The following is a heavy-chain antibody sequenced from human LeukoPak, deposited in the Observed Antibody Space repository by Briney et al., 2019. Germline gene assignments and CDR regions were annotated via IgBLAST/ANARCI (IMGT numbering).Heavy chain of an antibody. Sequence: KPSETLSLTCTVSGGSISSYYWSWIRQPPGKGLEWIGYIYYSGSTNYNPSLKSRVTISVDTSKNQFSLKLSSVTAADTAVYYCARGVVVPAAIRTHWFDPWGQGTLVTVSS. J-gene: IGHJ5*02. CDR3: ARGVVVPAAIRTHWFDP. D-gene: IGHD2-2*02. CDR2: IYYSGST. V-gene: IGHV4-59*01. CDR1: GGSISSYY.